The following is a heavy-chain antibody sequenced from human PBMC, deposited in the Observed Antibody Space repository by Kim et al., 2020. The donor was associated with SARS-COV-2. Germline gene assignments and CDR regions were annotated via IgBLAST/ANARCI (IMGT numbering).Heavy chain of an antibody. Sequence: DSVKGRFTITSDNAKNSLYLQMNSLRAEDTAVYYSATTFAVAGTFRVFDYWGQGTLVTVSS. V-gene: IGHV3-7*01. CDR3: ATTFAVAGTFRVFDY. J-gene: IGHJ4*02. D-gene: IGHD6-19*01.